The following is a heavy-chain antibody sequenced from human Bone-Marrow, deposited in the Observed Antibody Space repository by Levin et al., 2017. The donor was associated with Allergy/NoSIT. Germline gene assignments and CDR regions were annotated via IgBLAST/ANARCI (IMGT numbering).Heavy chain of an antibody. J-gene: IGHJ4*02. CDR2: IYWDDDK. Sequence: SGPTLVKPTQTLTLTCTFSGFSLSSSGLAVGWIRQPPGQALEWLALIYWDDDKRYKPSLETRVTISKDTSKNQVVLSMIDMDPVETATYYCAQRRPNYYDDTGYYEYYFESWGQGILVTVSP. D-gene: IGHD3-22*01. CDR1: GFSLSSSGLA. CDR3: AQRRPNYYDDTGYYEYYFES. V-gene: IGHV2-5*02.